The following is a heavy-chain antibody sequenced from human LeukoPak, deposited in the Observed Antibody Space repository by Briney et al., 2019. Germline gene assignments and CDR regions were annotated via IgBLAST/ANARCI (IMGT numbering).Heavy chain of an antibody. D-gene: IGHD3-22*01. J-gene: IGHJ4*02. V-gene: IGHV3-30*02. CDR2: IRYDGSSK. CDR3: AKDWGYDSSGYLDY. CDR1: GFTFSSYG. Sequence: GGSLRLSCAASGFTFSSYGMHWVRQAPGKGLEWVAFIRYDGSSKYYADAVKGRFTISRDNSKNTLYLQMNSLRAEDTAVYYCAKDWGYDSSGYLDYWGQGTLVTVSS.